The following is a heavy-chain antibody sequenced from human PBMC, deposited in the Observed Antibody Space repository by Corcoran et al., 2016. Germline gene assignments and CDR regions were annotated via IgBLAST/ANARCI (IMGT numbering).Heavy chain of an antibody. V-gene: IGHV5-51*01. CDR1: GYSFTSYW. CDR2: IYPGDSDT. J-gene: IGHJ3*02. CDR3: ASPKGSPAMVTSRYAFDI. Sequence: EVQLVQSGAEVKKPGESLKISCKGSGYSFTSYWIGWVRQMPGKGLEWMGIIYPGDSDTRYSPSFQGQVTISADKSISTAYLQWSSLKASDTAMDYCASPKGSPAMVTSRYAFDIWGQGTMVTVSS. D-gene: IGHD5-18*01.